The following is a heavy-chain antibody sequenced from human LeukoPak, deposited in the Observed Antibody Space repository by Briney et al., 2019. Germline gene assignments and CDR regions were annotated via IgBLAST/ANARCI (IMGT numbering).Heavy chain of an antibody. CDR3: ARSEYYYDSSGSRPLRYFYD. Sequence: SQTLSLTCTVSGGSIISGDYYWSWIRQPPGKGLEWIGYIYYSGSTYYNPSLKSRVTISVDTSKNQFSLKLSSVTAADAAVYYCARSEYYYDSSGSRPLRYFYDWGPGTLVTVSS. CDR2: IYYSGST. CDR1: GGSIISGDYY. J-gene: IGHJ4*02. D-gene: IGHD3-22*01. V-gene: IGHV4-30-4*01.